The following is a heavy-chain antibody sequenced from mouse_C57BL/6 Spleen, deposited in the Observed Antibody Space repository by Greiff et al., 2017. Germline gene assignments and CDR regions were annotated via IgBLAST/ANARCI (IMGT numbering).Heavy chain of an antibody. Sequence: EVKLMESGGGLVQPGGSMKLSCAASGFTFSDAWMDWVRQSPEKGLEWVAEIRNKANNHATYYAESVKGRFTISRDDSKSSVYLQMNSLRAEDTGIYYCTRILPLYYYAMDYWGQGTSVTVSS. CDR3: TRILPLYYYAMDY. J-gene: IGHJ4*01. CDR1: GFTFSDAW. CDR2: IRNKANNHAT. V-gene: IGHV6-6*01. D-gene: IGHD1-1*01.